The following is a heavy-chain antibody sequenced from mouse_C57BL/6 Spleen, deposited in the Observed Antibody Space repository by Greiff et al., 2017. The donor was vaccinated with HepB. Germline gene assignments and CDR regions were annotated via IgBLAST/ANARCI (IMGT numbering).Heavy chain of an antibody. Sequence: VQLQQPGTELVKPGASVKLSCTASGYTFTSYWMHWVKLGPGQGLEWIGNINPSNGGTNYNEKVKSKGTLTVDNTSSTAYMQLSSLTSEDSAVYYCAREGFSSPYAMDYWGQGTSVTVSS. V-gene: IGHV1-53*01. CDR3: AREGFSSPYAMDY. CDR2: INPSNGGT. CDR1: GYTFTSYW. D-gene: IGHD1-1*01. J-gene: IGHJ4*01.